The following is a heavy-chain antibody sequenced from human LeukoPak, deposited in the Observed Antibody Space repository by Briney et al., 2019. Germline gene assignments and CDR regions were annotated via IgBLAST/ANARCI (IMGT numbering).Heavy chain of an antibody. J-gene: IGHJ4*02. CDR1: GFTFSSYA. D-gene: IGHD5-24*01. V-gene: IGHV3-23*01. Sequence: GGSLRLSCAASGFTFSSYAMSWVRQAPGKGLEWVSAISGSGGSTYYADSVKGRFTISRDNSKNTLYLQMNSLRAEDTAVYYCAKDPRRDGYNPYYFDYWGQGTLVTVSS. CDR3: AKDPRRDGYNPYYFDY. CDR2: ISGSGGST.